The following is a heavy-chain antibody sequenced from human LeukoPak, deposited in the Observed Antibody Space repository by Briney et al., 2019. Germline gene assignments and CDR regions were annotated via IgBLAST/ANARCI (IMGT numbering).Heavy chain of an antibody. CDR2: IYYSGST. CDR1: AGSISSSSYY. Sequence: SETLSLTCTVSAGSISSSSYYWGWIRQPPGKGLEWIGSIYYSGSTYYNPSLKSRVTISVDTSKNQFSLKLSSVTAADTAVYYCARQRRSSSWYLYPFDAFDIWGQGTMVTVSS. CDR3: ARQRRSSSWYLYPFDAFDI. D-gene: IGHD6-13*01. J-gene: IGHJ3*02. V-gene: IGHV4-39*01.